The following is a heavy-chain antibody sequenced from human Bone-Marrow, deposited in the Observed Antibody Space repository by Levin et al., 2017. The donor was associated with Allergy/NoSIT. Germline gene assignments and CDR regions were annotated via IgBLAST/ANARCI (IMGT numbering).Heavy chain of an antibody. Sequence: LSLTCAASGFAFSNYGIHWVRQAPGKGLEWVAVMSYDGTNKYYADSVKGRFSISRDNSRCTVYLQMNSLRVGDTAVYYCARDLVPYCSSLTCYLGGYGMDVWGQGTKVTVSS. J-gene: IGHJ6*02. V-gene: IGHV3-30*03. D-gene: IGHD2-2*01. CDR3: ARDLVPYCSSLTCYLGGYGMDV. CDR1: GFAFSNYG. CDR2: MSYDGTNK.